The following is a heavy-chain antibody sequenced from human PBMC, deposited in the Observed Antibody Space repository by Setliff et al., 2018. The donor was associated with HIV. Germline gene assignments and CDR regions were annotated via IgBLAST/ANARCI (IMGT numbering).Heavy chain of an antibody. D-gene: IGHD5-12*01. V-gene: IGHV3-74*01. CDR3: AREIKMATILGWTYYFDY. Sequence: GSLRLSCAASGSTVSSYLMHWVRQAPGKGLVWVSYINSDGSSTNYADSVKGRFTISRDDAKNTLYLQMNSLRAEDTALYYCAREIKMATILGWTYYFDYWGQGTLVTVSS. CDR1: GSTVSSYL. J-gene: IGHJ4*02. CDR2: INSDGSST.